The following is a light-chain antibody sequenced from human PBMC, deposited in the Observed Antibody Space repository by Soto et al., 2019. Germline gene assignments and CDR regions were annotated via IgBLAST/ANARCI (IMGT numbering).Light chain of an antibody. J-gene: IGKJ1*01. CDR1: QSISSW. Sequence: DIQMTQSPSTLSASVGDRFTITCRASQSISSWLAWYQQKPGKAPKLLIYKASTLKSGVPSRFSGSGSGTEFTLTTSSLQPDDFATYYCQHYNSYSEAFGQGTKVDIK. CDR2: KAS. V-gene: IGKV1-5*03. CDR3: QHYNSYSEA.